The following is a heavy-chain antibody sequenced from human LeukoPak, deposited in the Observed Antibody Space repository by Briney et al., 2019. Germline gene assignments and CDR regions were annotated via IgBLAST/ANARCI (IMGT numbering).Heavy chain of an antibody. CDR1: GYSLIELS. V-gene: IGHV1-24*01. Sequence: GASVKVSCKVSGYSLIELSMHWVRQAPGKGLEWMGGFDPEDGERIYAQKFQGRVTMTEDTSTDTAYMELSSLRSEDTAVYYCATGETPGDPPTLYFDLWGRGTLVTVSS. D-gene: IGHD2-15*01. CDR2: FDPEDGER. CDR3: ATGETPGDPPTLYFDL. J-gene: IGHJ2*01.